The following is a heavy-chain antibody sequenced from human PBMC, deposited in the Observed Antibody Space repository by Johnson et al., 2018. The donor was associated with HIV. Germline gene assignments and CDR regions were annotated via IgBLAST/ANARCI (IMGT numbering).Heavy chain of an antibody. J-gene: IGHJ3*02. CDR1: GFTFSDYY. Sequence: VQLVESGGGLVQPGGSLRLSCAASGFTFSDYYMSWIRQAPGKGLEWVSAISGSGGSTYYADSVKGRFTISRDNSKNTLFLQMNSLRAEDTAVYHCAKGRYSSSWYLAGAFDIWGRGTMVTVSS. D-gene: IGHD6-13*01. CDR3: AKGRYSSSWYLAGAFDI. CDR2: ISGSGGST. V-gene: IGHV3-23*04.